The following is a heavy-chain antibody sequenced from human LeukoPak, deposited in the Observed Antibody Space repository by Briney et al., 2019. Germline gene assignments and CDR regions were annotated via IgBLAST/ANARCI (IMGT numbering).Heavy chain of an antibody. CDR2: INPNSGGT. J-gene: IGHJ4*02. D-gene: IGHD1-26*01. V-gene: IGHV1-2*02. CDR1: GYTFTGYY. Sequence: ASVKVSCKASGYTFTGYYMHWVRQAPGRGLEWMGWINPNSGGTNYAQKFQGRVTMTRDTSISTAYMELSRLRSDDTAVYYCARDTEVVGAIPESYFDYWGQGTLVTVSS. CDR3: ARDTEVVGAIPESYFDY.